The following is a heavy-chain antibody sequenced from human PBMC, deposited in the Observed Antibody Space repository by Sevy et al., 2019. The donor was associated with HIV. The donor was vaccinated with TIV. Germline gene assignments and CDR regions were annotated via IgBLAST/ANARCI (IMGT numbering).Heavy chain of an antibody. CDR2: ISPYNGDT. D-gene: IGHD2-15*01. V-gene: IGHV1-18*01. CDR3: ARDSCSGGSCYQSGVY. J-gene: IGHJ4*02. CDR1: GYTFTNYR. Sequence: ASVKVSCKAYGYTFTNYRIDWVRQAPGQGLEWMGWISPYNGDTNYVQKFQGRVSMTTDTSTTTGYMELRSLRSDDTAVYYCARDSCSGGSCYQSGVYWGQGTLVTVSS.